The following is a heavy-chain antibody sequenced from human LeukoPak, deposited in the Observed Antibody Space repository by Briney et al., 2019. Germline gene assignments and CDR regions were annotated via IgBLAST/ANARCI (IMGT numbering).Heavy chain of an antibody. CDR1: GGTFSSYA. J-gene: IGHJ4*02. V-gene: IGHV1-18*01. Sequence: ASVKVSCKASGGTFSSYAISWVRQAPGQGLEWMGWISANDGNTDYPQKLQGRVTMTTDTSTSTAYMELRSLRSDDTAVYYCARESHVTREDYWGQGTLVTVSS. CDR3: ARESHVTREDY. D-gene: IGHD3-10*01. CDR2: ISANDGNT.